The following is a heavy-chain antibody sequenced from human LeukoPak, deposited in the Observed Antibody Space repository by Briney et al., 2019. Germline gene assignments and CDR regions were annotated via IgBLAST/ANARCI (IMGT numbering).Heavy chain of an antibody. CDR3: ARLIAVAGPIDY. Sequence: SETLSLTCAVYGGSFSGYYWSWIRQPPGKGLEWIGEINHSGSTNYNPSLKSRVTISVDTSENQFSLKLSSVTAADTAVYYCARLIAVAGPIDYWGQGTLVTVSS. V-gene: IGHV4-34*01. CDR2: INHSGST. D-gene: IGHD6-19*01. J-gene: IGHJ4*02. CDR1: GGSFSGYY.